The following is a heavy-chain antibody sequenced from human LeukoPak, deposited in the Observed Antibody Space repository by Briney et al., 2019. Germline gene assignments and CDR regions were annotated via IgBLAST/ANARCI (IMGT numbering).Heavy chain of an antibody. CDR1: GFTFSNYW. CDR3: AREGIEMSGLQY. V-gene: IGHV3-74*03. CDR2: INREGSIT. Sequence: GGSLRLSCAASGFTFSNYWMYWVRQAPGKRLVWVSRINREGSITTYADSVKGRFTISRDNAKNTLYLQVISLKTDDAAVYYCAREGIEMSGLQYWGQGTPVTVPS. J-gene: IGHJ4*02. D-gene: IGHD5-24*01.